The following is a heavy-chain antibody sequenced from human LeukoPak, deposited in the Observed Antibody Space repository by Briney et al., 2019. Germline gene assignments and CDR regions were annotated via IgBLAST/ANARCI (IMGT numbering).Heavy chain of an antibody. CDR1: GGSISSGDYY. CDR2: IYYSGST. D-gene: IGHD2-2*01. CDR3: ARDTDPHCSSTSCYSY. V-gene: IGHV4-30-4*08. J-gene: IGHJ4*02. Sequence: TLSLTCTVSGGSISSGDYYWSWIRPPPGKGLEWIGYIYYSGSTYYNPSLKSRVTISVDTSKNQFSLKLSSVPAADTAVYYCARDTDPHCSSTSCYSYWGQGTLVTVSS.